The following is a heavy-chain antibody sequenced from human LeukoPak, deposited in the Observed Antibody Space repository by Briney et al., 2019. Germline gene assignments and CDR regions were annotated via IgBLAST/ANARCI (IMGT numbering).Heavy chain of an antibody. J-gene: IGHJ5*02. CDR2: MNPNSGNT. Sequence: GASVKVSCKASGYTFTSYDINWVRQATGQGLEWMGWMNPNSGNTGYAQKFQGRVTITRNTSISTAYMELSSLRSEDTAVYYCARGGRGYYDFWSGYHEYNWFDPWGQGTLVTVSS. CDR3: ARGGRGYYDFWSGYHEYNWFDP. V-gene: IGHV1-8*03. CDR1: GYTFTSYD. D-gene: IGHD3-3*01.